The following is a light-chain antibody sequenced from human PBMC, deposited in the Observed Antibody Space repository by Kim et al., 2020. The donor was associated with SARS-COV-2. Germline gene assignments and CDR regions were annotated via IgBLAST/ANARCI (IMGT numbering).Light chain of an antibody. Sequence: SVSPGERAPLSCRASKSLSSNVAWYQQKPGQAPRLLIYAASTRATGIPARFSGSGSGTEFTLTISSLQSEDFAVYYCQQYNNWPLTFGGGTKLEI. J-gene: IGKJ4*01. CDR1: KSLSSN. V-gene: IGKV3-15*01. CDR3: QQYNNWPLT. CDR2: AAS.